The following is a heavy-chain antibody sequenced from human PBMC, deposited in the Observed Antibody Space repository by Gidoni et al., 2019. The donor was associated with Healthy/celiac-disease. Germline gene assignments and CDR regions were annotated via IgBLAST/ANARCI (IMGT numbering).Heavy chain of an antibody. V-gene: IGHV4-34*01. J-gene: IGHJ4*02. CDR1: GGSFSADS. CDR3: AIEGSTSAL. D-gene: IGHD1-26*01. Sequence: QVQLQQWGAGLLKPSETLSLTCAVYGGSFSADSWSWIRQPPGKGLEWIGEINHSGSTNYNPSLKSRVTISVDTSKNQFSLKLSSVIAADTAMYYCAIEGSTSALWGQGTLVTVSS. CDR2: INHSGST.